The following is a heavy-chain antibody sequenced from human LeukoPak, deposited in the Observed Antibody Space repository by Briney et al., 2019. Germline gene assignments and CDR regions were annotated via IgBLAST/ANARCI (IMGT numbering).Heavy chain of an antibody. CDR2: IKQDGSEE. V-gene: IGHV3-7*01. J-gene: IGHJ3*02. CDR1: GFTFSSYW. Sequence: SGGSLRLSCAASGFTFSSYWITWVRQAPGKGLEWVANIKQDGSEEHYVDSVKGRFTISRDNAKNSLYLQMNGLRIEDTAVYYCARGTITAPRSAFDIWGQGTMVTVSS. CDR3: ARGTITAPRSAFDI. D-gene: IGHD6-6*01.